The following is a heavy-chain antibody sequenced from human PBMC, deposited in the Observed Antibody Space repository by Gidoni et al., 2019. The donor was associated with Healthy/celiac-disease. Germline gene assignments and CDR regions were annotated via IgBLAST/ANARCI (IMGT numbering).Heavy chain of an antibody. CDR2: ISSSSSYT. CDR3: ARNRGTMVQGVTPYYFDY. CDR1: GFTFSDYY. V-gene: IGHV3-11*06. J-gene: IGHJ4*02. Sequence: QVQLVESGGGLVKPGGSLRLSCAASGFTFSDYYMSWIRQAPGKGLEWVSYISSSSSYTNYADSVKGRFTISRDNAKNSLYLQMTSLRAEDTPVYYCARNRGTMVQGVTPYYFDYWGQGTLVTVSS. D-gene: IGHD3-10*01.